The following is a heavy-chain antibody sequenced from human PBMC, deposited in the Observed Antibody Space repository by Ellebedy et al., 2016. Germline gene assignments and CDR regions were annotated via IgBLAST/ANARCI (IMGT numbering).Heavy chain of an antibody. J-gene: IGHJ6*02. D-gene: IGHD3-10*01. CDR2: IYYSGST. CDR1: GGSISSYY. V-gene: IGHV4-59*01. Sequence: SETLSLTCTVSGGSISSYYWSWIRQPPGKGLEWIGYIYYSGSTNYNPSLKSRVTISVDTSKNQFSLKLSSVTAADTAVYYCARTYYYGSTPTYYYYYGMDVWGQGTTVTVSS. CDR3: ARTYYYGSTPTYYYYYGMDV.